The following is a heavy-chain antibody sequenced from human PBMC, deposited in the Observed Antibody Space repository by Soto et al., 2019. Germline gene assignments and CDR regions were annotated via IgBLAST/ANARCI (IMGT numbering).Heavy chain of an antibody. J-gene: IGHJ4*02. CDR3: ARDAVEYSYGSLDY. V-gene: IGHV4-4*02. CDR2: IYHSGST. D-gene: IGHD5-18*01. CDR1: GGSISSSNW. Sequence: QVQLQESGPGLVKPSGTLSLTCAVSGGSISSSNWWSWVRQPPGKGLEWIGEIYHSGSTNYSPSLTRRVTISVDKSKNQFSLKLSSVTAADTAVYYCARDAVEYSYGSLDYWGQGTLVTVSS.